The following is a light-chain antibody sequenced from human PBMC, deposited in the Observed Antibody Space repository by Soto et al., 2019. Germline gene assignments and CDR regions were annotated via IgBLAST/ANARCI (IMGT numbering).Light chain of an antibody. J-gene: IGKJ5*01. V-gene: IGKV3-11*01. CDR2: DTS. CDR3: QQRHNWPIT. Sequence: EIVLTQSPATLSLSPGERATLSCRTSQTIRGLLNWYQQRPGQAPRLLIYDTSNRATDLPARFSGSGSGTDFILTISSLDPEDVGVYFCQQRHNWPITFGQGTRLDIK. CDR1: QTIRGL.